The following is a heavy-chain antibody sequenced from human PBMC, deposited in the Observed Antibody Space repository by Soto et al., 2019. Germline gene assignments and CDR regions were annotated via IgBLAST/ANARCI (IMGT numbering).Heavy chain of an antibody. CDR1: GYTFTSYA. J-gene: IGHJ4*02. CDR3: AGGHLYNWNYFHPFDY. V-gene: IGHV1-3*01. D-gene: IGHD1-7*01. CDR2: INAGNGNT. Sequence: GASVKVSCKASGYTFTSYAMHWVRQAPGQRLEWMGWINAGNGNTKYSQKFQGRVTITRDTSASTAYMELSSLRSEDTAVYYCAGGHLYNWNYFHPFDYWGQGTLVTVSS.